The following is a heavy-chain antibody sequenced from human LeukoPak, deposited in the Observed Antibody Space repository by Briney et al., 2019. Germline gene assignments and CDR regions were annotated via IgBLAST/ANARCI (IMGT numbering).Heavy chain of an antibody. D-gene: IGHD4-23*01. Sequence: PGGSLRLSCAASGFTFSSYGMHWVRQAPGKGLEWVAVISYDGSNKYYVDSVKGRFTISRDNSKNMLYLQMNSLRAEDTAVYYCAKGATITVVNWYFDPWGRGTLVTVSS. CDR3: AKGATITVVNWYFDP. CDR1: GFTFSSYG. CDR2: ISYDGSNK. V-gene: IGHV3-30*18. J-gene: IGHJ2*01.